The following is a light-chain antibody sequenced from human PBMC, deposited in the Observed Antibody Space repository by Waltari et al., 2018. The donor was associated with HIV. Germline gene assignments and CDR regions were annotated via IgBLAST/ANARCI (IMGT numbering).Light chain of an antibody. V-gene: IGKV3-20*01. Sequence: IVLTQSPGTLSLSPGDRATLSCRASQTVGRRFLAWYQQTRGQAPRLLIYGASSRATGVPDRFSGGGSGTDFTRTISRLEPEDFTVYYCLQYGSSWYTFGQGTKLEIK. CDR3: LQYGSSWYT. CDR2: GAS. J-gene: IGKJ2*01. CDR1: QTVGRRF.